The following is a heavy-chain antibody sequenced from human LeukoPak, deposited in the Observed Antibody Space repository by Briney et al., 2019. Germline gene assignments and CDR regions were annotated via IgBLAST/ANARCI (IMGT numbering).Heavy chain of an antibody. D-gene: IGHD3-9*01. Sequence: GGSLRLSCAASGFTFSNYGMHWARQAPGKGLEWVAFIGFDGSDHSYADSAKGRFTISRDNAKNSLYLQMNSLRAEDTAVYYCARANDNYYYYYMDVWGKGTTVTISS. V-gene: IGHV3-30*02. CDR2: IGFDGSDH. J-gene: IGHJ6*03. CDR1: GFTFSNYG. CDR3: ARANDNYYYYYMDV.